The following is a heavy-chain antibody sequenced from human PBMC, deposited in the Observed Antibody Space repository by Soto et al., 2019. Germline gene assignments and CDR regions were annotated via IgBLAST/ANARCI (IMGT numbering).Heavy chain of an antibody. CDR1: GFIFSDYT. CDR3: AREDTAMADNSYFYYGMDV. V-gene: IGHV3-21*06. J-gene: IGHJ6*02. D-gene: IGHD5-18*01. Sequence: GGSLRLSCSASGFIFSDYTINWLRQAPGKGLEWVSSISDGDTFIYYADSLRGRFTISRDSAKNSVFLQMHSLRAEDSGVYFCAREDTAMADNSYFYYGMDVWGQGTTVTVSS. CDR2: ISDGDTFI.